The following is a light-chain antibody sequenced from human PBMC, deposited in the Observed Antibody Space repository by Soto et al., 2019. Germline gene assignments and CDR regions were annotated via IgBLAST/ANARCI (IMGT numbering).Light chain of an antibody. Sequence: EVVMTQSPGTLSVSLGESATLSCRASQSVDGYLAWYQQKPGQAPRPLIYGASTRATGFTARFRGGGSGTEFTLTISSLQSEDSAVYYCQQYHKWPPITFGQGTRLEIK. CDR2: GAS. V-gene: IGKV3-15*01. J-gene: IGKJ5*01. CDR1: QSVDGY. CDR3: QQYHKWPPIT.